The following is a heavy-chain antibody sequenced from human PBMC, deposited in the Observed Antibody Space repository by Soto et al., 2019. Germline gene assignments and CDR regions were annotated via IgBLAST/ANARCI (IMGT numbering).Heavy chain of an antibody. D-gene: IGHD1-26*01. J-gene: IGHJ1*01. CDR1: GGPMTSGAYY. CDR3: AKTGAWDLLGALDH. Sequence: SETLSLTCSVSGGPMTSGAYYWSWIRQPPGEGLEWMGYIYYSGGTSSSPSLESRLTLSVDTSRNQFSLKLRSVTAADTAVYYCAKTGAWDLLGALDHWGQGTMVTVSS. CDR2: IYYSGGT. V-gene: IGHV4-30-4*01.